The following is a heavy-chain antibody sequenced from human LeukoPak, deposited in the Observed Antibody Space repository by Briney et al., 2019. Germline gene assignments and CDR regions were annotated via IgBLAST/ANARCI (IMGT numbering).Heavy chain of an antibody. D-gene: IGHD6-13*01. CDR1: GYTFSNYD. J-gene: IGHJ4*02. V-gene: IGHV1-46*01. CDR3: AEGRIAPDY. CDR2: ISPSGGST. Sequence: ASVKVSCKASGYTFSNYDMHWVRQAPGQGLEWMGIISPSGGSTNYAQKFQGRVTVTSGTSTSTVYMELSSLRSEDTAVYYCAEGRIAPDYWGQGTLVTVSS.